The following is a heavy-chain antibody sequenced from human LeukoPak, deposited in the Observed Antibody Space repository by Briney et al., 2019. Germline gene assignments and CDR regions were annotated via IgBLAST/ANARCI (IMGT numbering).Heavy chain of an antibody. D-gene: IGHD2-8*01. CDR2: IYSGGST. V-gene: IGHV3-53*01. J-gene: IGHJ6*02. Sequence: PGGSLRLSCAASGFTVSSNYMSWVRQAPGKGLEWVSVIYSGGSTYYADSVKGRFTISRDNSKNTLYLQMNSLRAEDTAVYYCARTLRDPRGVYYYYGMDVWGQGTTVTVSS. CDR1: GFTVSSNY. CDR3: ARTLRDPRGVYYYYGMDV.